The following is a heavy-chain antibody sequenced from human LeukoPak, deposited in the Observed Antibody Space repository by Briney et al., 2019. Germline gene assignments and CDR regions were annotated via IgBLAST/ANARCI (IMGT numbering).Heavy chain of an antibody. V-gene: IGHV3-48*01. D-gene: IGHD6-6*01. J-gene: IGHJ4*02. CDR3: ASDSARNFAY. CDR1: GFTFSSYS. Sequence: GGSLRLSCAASGFTFSSYSMNWVRQAPGKGLEWVSYISSGSSTIYYADSVKGRFTISRDNAKNSLYLQMDSLRAEDTAVYYCASDSARNFAYSGQGXLXTVSS. CDR2: ISSGSSTI.